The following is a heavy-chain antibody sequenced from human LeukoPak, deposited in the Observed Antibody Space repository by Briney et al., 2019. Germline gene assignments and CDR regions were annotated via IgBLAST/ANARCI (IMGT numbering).Heavy chain of an antibody. CDR1: GGSISSYY. J-gene: IGHJ4*02. Sequence: SETLSLTCTVSGGSISSYYWSWTRQPPGKVLEWIGHIYTSGSTNYNPSLKSRVTMSVDTSKNQFSLKLSSVTAADTAVYYCARGPTTMTRAFDYWGQGTLVTVSS. CDR2: IYTSGST. D-gene: IGHD4-17*01. V-gene: IGHV4-4*07. CDR3: ARGPTTMTRAFDY.